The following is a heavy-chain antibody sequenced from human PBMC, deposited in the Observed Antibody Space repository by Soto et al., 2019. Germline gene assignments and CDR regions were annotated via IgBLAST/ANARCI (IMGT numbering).Heavy chain of an antibody. V-gene: IGHV4-30-4*01. CDR3: ARNPPGIAATN. CDR1: GGSIDSGDYY. Sequence: SETLSLTCTVSGGSIDSGDYYWSWIRQPPGKGLEWIGYIYYSGSTNYNPSLKSRVTISVDTSKNQFSLKLSSVTAADTAVYYCARNPPGIAATNWGQGTLVTVSS. D-gene: IGHD6-6*01. CDR2: IYYSGST. J-gene: IGHJ4*02.